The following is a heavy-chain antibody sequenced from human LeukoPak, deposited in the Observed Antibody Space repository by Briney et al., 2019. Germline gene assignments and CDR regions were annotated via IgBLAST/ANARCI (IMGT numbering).Heavy chain of an antibody. V-gene: IGHV3-7*01. J-gene: IGHJ4*02. CDR2: IKEDGSEK. D-gene: IGHD3-10*01. Sequence: GGSLRLSCAASGFTFSNYWMGWVRQAPGKGLEWVANIKEDGSEKYYVDSVKGRFTISRDNAKNSLYLHMNSLRAEDTAVYYCAKDGDDYYGSGSHVDYWGQGTLVTVSS. CDR1: GFTFSNYW. CDR3: AKDGDDYYGSGSHVDY.